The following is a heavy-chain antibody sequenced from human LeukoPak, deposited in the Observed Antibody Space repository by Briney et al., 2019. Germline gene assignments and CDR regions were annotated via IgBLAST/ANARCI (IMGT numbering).Heavy chain of an antibody. J-gene: IGHJ6*04. Sequence: GGSLRLSCAVSGFTFSTHSMNWVHQAPGKGLEWVSYIISSSNTIYYADSVKGRFTISRDNAKNSLYLQMNSLRAEDTAVYYCARAVGHGSGSPRMDVWGKGTTVTVSS. CDR2: IISSSNTI. CDR1: GFTFSTHS. V-gene: IGHV3-48*01. D-gene: IGHD3-10*01. CDR3: ARAVGHGSGSPRMDV.